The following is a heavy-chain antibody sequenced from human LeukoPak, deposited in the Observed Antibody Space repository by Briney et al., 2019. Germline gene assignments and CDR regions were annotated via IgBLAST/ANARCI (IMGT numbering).Heavy chain of an antibody. Sequence: GGSLRLSCTASGFTFSNAWMSWFRQAPGKGLEWVGRIKSKTDGGTTDYAAPVKGRFTISRDDSKNTLYLQMNSLKTEDTAVYYCTTQGVYSSSSDDYWGQGTLVTVSS. D-gene: IGHD6-6*01. J-gene: IGHJ4*02. CDR2: IKSKTDGGTT. CDR1: GFTFSNAW. CDR3: TTQGVYSSSSDDY. V-gene: IGHV3-15*01.